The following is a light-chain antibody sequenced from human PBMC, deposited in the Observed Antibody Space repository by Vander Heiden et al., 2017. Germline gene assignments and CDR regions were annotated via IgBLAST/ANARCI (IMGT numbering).Light chain of an antibody. CDR1: QSINSW. J-gene: IGKJ1*01. CDR3: QQYITYST. CDR2: QAS. Sequence: DIQMTQSPSTLSAYVGDRVVITCRASQSINSWLAWYHQAPGKAPKLLISQASSLESGVTSRFSGSGSGTEFTLTISSLQPDDFATYYCQQYITYSTFGQGTKVEIK. V-gene: IGKV1-5*03.